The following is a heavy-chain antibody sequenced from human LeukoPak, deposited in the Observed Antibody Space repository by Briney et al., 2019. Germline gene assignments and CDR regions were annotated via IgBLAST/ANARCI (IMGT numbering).Heavy chain of an antibody. V-gene: IGHV3-21*01. J-gene: IGHJ4*02. CDR2: ISSSSSYI. CDR3: ARDLDYDSSGYPGY. Sequence: GGSLRLSCAASGFTFSSYSTNWVRQAPGKGLEWVSSISSSSSYIYYADSVKGRFTISRDNAKNSLYLQMNSLRAEDTAVYYCARDLDYDSSGYPGYWGQGTLVTVSS. CDR1: GFTFSSYS. D-gene: IGHD3-22*01.